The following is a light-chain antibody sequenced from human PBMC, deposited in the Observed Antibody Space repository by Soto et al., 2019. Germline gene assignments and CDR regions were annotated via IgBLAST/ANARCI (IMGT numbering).Light chain of an antibody. J-gene: IGKJ1*01. Sequence: RMTQSTSTLSASVGDRVTITCRASQTIDSWLAWYQQRPGKPPNLLIYKASTLASGVPSRFSGSGSGTEFTLTINSLQPDDFATYYCQQYHIYSGPFGQVTKVDIK. CDR3: QQYHIYSGP. V-gene: IGKV1-5*03. CDR1: QTIDSW. CDR2: KAS.